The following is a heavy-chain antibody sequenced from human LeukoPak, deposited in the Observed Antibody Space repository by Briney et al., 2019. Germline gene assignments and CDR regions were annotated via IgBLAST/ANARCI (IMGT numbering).Heavy chain of an antibody. Sequence: PSETLSLTCGVSGGSITSRDCWSWVRQPPGKGLEWIGEICLDGRIHYTPSLKSRISISIDRSKDQFSLNLISVAAADTAIYFCASPGGLRNDFWGQGTLVTVSS. V-gene: IGHV4-4*02. CDR1: GGSITSRDC. D-gene: IGHD2-15*01. CDR2: ICLDGRI. J-gene: IGHJ4*02. CDR3: ASPGGLRNDF.